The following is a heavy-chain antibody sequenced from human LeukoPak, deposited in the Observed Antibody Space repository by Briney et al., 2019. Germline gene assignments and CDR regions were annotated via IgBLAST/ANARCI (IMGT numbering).Heavy chain of an antibody. CDR1: GFTFSNHG. J-gene: IGHJ4*02. CDR2: IWYDGRQE. Sequence: PGRSLRLSCAASGFTFSNHGMHWVRQAPGKGREWVANIWYDGRQEYYADTVKGPFTISRDISKNTMYLQMNRPRAGDTADYYFPRYLAPARLDFRGQGTLVTVSS. V-gene: IGHV3-33*01. CDR3: PRYLAPARLDF. D-gene: IGHD6-6*01.